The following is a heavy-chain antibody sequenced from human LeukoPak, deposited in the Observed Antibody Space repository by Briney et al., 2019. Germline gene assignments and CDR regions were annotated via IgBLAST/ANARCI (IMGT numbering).Heavy chain of an antibody. V-gene: IGHV3-21*01. J-gene: IGHJ3*02. CDR2: ISSSSSYI. CDR3: ARGGSGRGSLGDAFDI. Sequence: KPGGSLRLSCAASGFTFSSYSMNWVRQAPGKGLEWVSSISSSSSYIYYADSVKGRFTISRDNAKNSLYLQMNSLRAEDTAVYYCARGGSGRGSLGDAFDIWGQGTMVTVSS. CDR1: GFTFSSYS. D-gene: IGHD1-26*01.